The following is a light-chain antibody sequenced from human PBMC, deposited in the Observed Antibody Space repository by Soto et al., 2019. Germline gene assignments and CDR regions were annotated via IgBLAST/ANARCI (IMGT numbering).Light chain of an antibody. CDR3: QQRSNWPPIT. J-gene: IGKJ5*01. CDR2: DAS. V-gene: IGKV3-11*01. CDR1: QSIRNY. Sequence: EVVLTQSPATLSLSPGERATLFCRASQSIRNYLAWYQQKPGQAPRLLIYDASNRATGIPARFSGSGSGTDFTLTISSLEPEDFAVYYCQQRSNWPPITFGQGTRLEIK.